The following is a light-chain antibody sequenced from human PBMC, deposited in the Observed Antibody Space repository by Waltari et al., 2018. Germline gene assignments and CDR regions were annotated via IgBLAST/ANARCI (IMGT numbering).Light chain of an antibody. V-gene: IGKV3-15*01. J-gene: IGKJ2*02. CDR2: GAS. Sequence: EIVMTQSPVTLSVSPGERATLSCRASQSVSNNLAWYQQKPGQAPRRLIYGASTRATGIPARFSGSGSGTEFTLTISSLQSEDFAVYYCQQYNNWRTFGQGTKLEIK. CDR3: QQYNNWRT. CDR1: QSVSNN.